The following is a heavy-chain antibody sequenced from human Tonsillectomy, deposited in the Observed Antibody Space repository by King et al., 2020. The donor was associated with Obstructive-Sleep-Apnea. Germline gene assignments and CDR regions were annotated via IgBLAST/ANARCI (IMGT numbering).Heavy chain of an antibody. V-gene: IGHV3-7*03. CDR1: GFTFSNYW. CDR3: ARALGVVAATSFYFDY. Sequence: VQLVESGGGLVQPGGSLRLSCVASGFTFSNYWMSWVRQAPGKGPEWVANIKQDGSEKYYVDSVKGPFTFSRDNAKNSLYLQMNSLRADDTAVYYCARALGVVAATSFYFDYWGQGTLVTVSS. J-gene: IGHJ4*02. D-gene: IGHD2-15*01. CDR2: IKQDGSEK.